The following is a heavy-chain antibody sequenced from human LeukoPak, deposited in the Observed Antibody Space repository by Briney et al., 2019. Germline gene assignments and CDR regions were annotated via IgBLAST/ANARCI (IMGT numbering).Heavy chain of an antibody. CDR2: ISGSGGGT. CDR3: AKEGGYSGYDLTYYFDY. D-gene: IGHD5-12*01. Sequence: GGSLRLSCAASGFTFSSYAMSWVRQAPGKGLEWVSAISGSGGGTYYADSVKGRFTISRDTSKNTLYLQMNSLRAEDTAVYYCAKEGGYSGYDLTYYFDYWGQGTLVTVSS. CDR1: GFTFSSYA. V-gene: IGHV3-23*01. J-gene: IGHJ4*02.